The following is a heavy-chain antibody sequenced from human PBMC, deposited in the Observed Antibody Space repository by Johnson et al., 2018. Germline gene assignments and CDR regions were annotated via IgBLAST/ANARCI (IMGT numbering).Heavy chain of an antibody. Sequence: QVQLQQSGPGLVKPSETLFLTCTVSGASISSYFWTWVRQPPGKGLEWIGYIHSNGRTNYNPSLKIRVTMSVDTSKNQFSLRLSSVPAVDTAVFYCAKIKEGGASFDIWGQGTMVIVSS. D-gene: IGHD3-16*01. CDR2: IHSNGRT. V-gene: IGHV4-59*01. CDR3: AKIKEGGASFDI. J-gene: IGHJ3*02. CDR1: GASISSYF.